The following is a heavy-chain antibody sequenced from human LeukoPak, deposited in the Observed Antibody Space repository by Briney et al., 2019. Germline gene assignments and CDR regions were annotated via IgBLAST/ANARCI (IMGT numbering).Heavy chain of an antibody. V-gene: IGHV3-33*06. CDR3: AKDQSSGWYWDY. J-gene: IGHJ4*02. CDR2: IWYDGSNK. CDR1: GFTFSSYG. D-gene: IGHD6-19*01. Sequence: PGGSLRLSCAASGFTFSSYGMHWVRQAPGKGLEWVAVIWYDGSNKYYTDSVKGRFTVSRDNSKNTLYLQMNSLRAEDMAAYYCAKDQSSGWYWDYWGQGTLVTVSS.